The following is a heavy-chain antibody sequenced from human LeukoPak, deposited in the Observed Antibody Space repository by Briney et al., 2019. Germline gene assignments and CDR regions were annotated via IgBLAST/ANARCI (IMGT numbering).Heavy chain of an antibody. D-gene: IGHD3-3*01. Sequence: SETLSFTCTVSGGSISSGDYCWSWIRQPPGKGLEWIGYIYYSGSTYYNPSLKSRVTISVDTSKNQFSLKLSSVTAADTAVYYCARAYGFWSGYSQLRFDPWGQGTLVTVSS. CDR3: ARAYGFWSGYSQLRFDP. CDR2: IYYSGST. J-gene: IGHJ5*02. V-gene: IGHV4-30-4*01. CDR1: GGSISSGDYC.